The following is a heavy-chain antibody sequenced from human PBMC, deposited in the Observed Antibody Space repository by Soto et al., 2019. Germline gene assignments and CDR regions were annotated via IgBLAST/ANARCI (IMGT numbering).Heavy chain of an antibody. CDR2: IYYSGGS. CDR1: GGSISSHY. J-gene: IGHJ6*03. CDR3: ARADGYSSTWSYYYYYMDV. D-gene: IGHD6-13*01. Sequence: QVQLQESGPGLVKPSETLSLTCTVSGGSISSHYWSWIRQPPGKGLEWIGYIYYSGGSSYNPSLNSRVSISVDTSNKQFSLTLSSVTAADTAVYYCARADGYSSTWSYYYYYMDVWGKGNTVTVSS. V-gene: IGHV4-59*08.